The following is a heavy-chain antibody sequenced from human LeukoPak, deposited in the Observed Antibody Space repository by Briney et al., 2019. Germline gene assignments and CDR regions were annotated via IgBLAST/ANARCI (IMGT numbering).Heavy chain of an antibody. Sequence: ASVKVSCKASGYTFTSYGISWVRQAPGQGLEWKGWISAYNGNTNYAQKLQGRVTMTTDTSTSTAYMELRSLRSDDTAVYYCARDFVVGATGEGYYYYGMDVWGQGTTVTVSS. CDR3: ARDFVVGATGEGYYYYGMDV. V-gene: IGHV1-18*01. CDR1: GYTFTSYG. CDR2: ISAYNGNT. D-gene: IGHD1-26*01. J-gene: IGHJ6*02.